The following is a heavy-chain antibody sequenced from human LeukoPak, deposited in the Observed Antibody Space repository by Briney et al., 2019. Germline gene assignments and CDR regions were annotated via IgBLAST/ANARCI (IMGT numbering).Heavy chain of an antibody. CDR1: GFAFNDFA. D-gene: IGHD6-25*01. V-gene: IGHV3-30*02. CDR3: AKSSIMFAAGRLGSIDF. J-gene: IGHJ4*02. Sequence: GGSLRLSCAASGFAFNDFAMYWVRQAPGKGLDWVALIRRDGSHKYYAHSIKGRCTISRDNSKNTLYLQMSSLRAEDTAVYYCAKSSIMFAAGRLGSIDFWGQGTLVTVSS. CDR2: IRRDGSHK.